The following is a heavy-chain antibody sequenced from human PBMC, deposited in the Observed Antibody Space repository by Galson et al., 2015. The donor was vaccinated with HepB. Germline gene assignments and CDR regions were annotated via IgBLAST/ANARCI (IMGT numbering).Heavy chain of an antibody. J-gene: IGHJ4*02. CDR3: MRQFLFGVEY. D-gene: IGHD2/OR15-2a*01. CDR2: IGGNGETT. CDR1: GFAFSNYA. Sequence: SLRLSCAASGFAFSNYAMNWVRQPPGKGLEWVSSIGGNGETTNYIDSVKGRFTISRDNSKNTLYLQMNSLRGEDTAIYYCMRQFLFGVEYWGQGTLVTVSS. V-gene: IGHV3-23*01.